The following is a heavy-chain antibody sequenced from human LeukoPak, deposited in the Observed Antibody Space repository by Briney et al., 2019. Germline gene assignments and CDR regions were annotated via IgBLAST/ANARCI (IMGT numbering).Heavy chain of an antibody. CDR1: GFTFSSYG. J-gene: IGHJ6*03. V-gene: IGHV3-33*01. Sequence: PGGSLRLSCAASGFTFSSYGMHWVRQAPGKGLEWVAVIWYDGSNKYYADSVKGRFTISRDNSKNTLYLQMNSLRAEDTAVYYCARGSLVSSSWKNLAYYYYMDVWGKGTTVTVSS. D-gene: IGHD6-13*01. CDR3: ARGSLVSSSWKNLAYYYYMDV. CDR2: IWYDGSNK.